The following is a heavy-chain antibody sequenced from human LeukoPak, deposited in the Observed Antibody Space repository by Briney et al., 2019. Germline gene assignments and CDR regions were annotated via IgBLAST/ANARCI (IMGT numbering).Heavy chain of an antibody. Sequence: SETLSLTCTVSGGSISSYYWSWIRQPPGKGLEWIGYIYYSGSTNYNPSLKSRVTISVDTSKNQFSLKPSSVTAADTAVYYCARSVTTVLAFDYWGQGTLVTVSS. J-gene: IGHJ4*02. CDR3: ARSVTTVLAFDY. CDR2: IYYSGST. D-gene: IGHD4-17*01. CDR1: GGSISSYY. V-gene: IGHV4-59*08.